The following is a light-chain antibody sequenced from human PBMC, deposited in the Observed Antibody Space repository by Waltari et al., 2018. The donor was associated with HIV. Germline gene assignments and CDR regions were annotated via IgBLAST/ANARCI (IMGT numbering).Light chain of an antibody. CDR3: AAWDDSLAWV. CDR1: SSNIGSNT. V-gene: IGLV1-44*01. CDR2: SNN. J-gene: IGLJ3*02. Sequence: QSVLTQPPSASGTPGQRVTISCSGSSSNIGSNTVNWYQQLPGTAPNLLIYSNNQRPAGVPDRLSGSKSGTSASVAISGLQSEDEADYYCAAWDDSLAWVFGGGTKLTVL.